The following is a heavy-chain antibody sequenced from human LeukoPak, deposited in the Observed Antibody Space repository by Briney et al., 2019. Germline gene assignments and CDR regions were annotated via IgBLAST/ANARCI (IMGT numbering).Heavy chain of an antibody. J-gene: IGHJ4*02. D-gene: IGHD1-26*01. V-gene: IGHV3-11*01. CDR3: AKSRIVGNYFDS. Sequence: GGSLRLSCAASRFTFSDYYMSWIRQAPGKGLEWLSYISGSGSTIYYADSMKGRFTISRDNTKNSLYLQMNSLRAEDTAVYYCAKSRIVGNYFDSWGQGTLVTVSS. CDR2: ISGSGSTI. CDR1: RFTFSDYY.